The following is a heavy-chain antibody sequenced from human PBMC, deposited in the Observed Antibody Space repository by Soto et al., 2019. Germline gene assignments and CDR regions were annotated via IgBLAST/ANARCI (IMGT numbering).Heavy chain of an antibody. V-gene: IGHV3-73*01. CDR1: GFTFSGSA. D-gene: IGHD1-26*01. CDR3: TGRIVGATTDLYYFDY. J-gene: IGHJ4*02. Sequence: GGSLRLSCAASGFTFSGSAMHWVRQASGKGLEWVGRIRSKANSYATAYAASVKGRFTISRDDSKNTAYLQMNSLKTEDTAVYYCTGRIVGATTDLYYFDYWGQGTLVTVSS. CDR2: IRSKANSYAT.